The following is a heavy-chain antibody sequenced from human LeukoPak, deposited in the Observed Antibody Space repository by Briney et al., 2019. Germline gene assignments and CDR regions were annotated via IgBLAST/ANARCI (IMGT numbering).Heavy chain of an antibody. V-gene: IGHV1-18*01. D-gene: IGHD1-26*01. CDR3: AREVVGSYYYFDY. Sequence: ASVKVSCKASGFTFTSSAMQWVRQARGQRLEWMGWISAYNGNTNYAQKLQGRVTMTTDTSTSTAYMELRSLRSDDTAVYYCAREVVGSYYYFDYWGQGTLVTVSS. CDR2: ISAYNGNT. J-gene: IGHJ4*02. CDR1: GFTFTSSA.